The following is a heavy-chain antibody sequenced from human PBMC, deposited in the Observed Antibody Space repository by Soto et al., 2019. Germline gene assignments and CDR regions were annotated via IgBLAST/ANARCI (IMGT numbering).Heavy chain of an antibody. CDR3: ARGLAYCGGDCYSELDY. Sequence: ASVKVSCKASGYTFTSYAMHWVRQAPGQRLEWMGWINAGNGNTKYSQKFQGRVTITRDTSASTAYMELSSLRSEDTAVYYCARGLAYCGGDCYSELDYWGQGTRVTVS. V-gene: IGHV1-3*01. CDR1: GYTFTSYA. CDR2: INAGNGNT. D-gene: IGHD2-21*02. J-gene: IGHJ4*02.